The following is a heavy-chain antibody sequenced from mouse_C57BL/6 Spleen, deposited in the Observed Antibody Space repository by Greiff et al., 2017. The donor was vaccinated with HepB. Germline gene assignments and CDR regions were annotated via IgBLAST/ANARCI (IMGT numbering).Heavy chain of an antibody. J-gene: IGHJ1*03. Sequence: VQLKESGPVLVKPGASVKMSCKASGYTFTDYYMNWVKQSHGKSLEWIGVINPYNGGTSYNQKFKGKATLTVDKSSSTAYMELNSLTSEDSAVYYCARKGYGSSRYFDVWGTGTTVTVSS. CDR2: INPYNGGT. V-gene: IGHV1-19*01. CDR3: ARKGYGSSRYFDV. CDR1: GYTFTDYY. D-gene: IGHD1-1*01.